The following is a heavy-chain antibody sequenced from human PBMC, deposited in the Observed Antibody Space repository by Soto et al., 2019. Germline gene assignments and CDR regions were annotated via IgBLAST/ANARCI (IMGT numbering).Heavy chain of an antibody. CDR1: GGSISSGGYY. CDR2: IYYSGST. J-gene: IGHJ4*02. CDR3: ARGPNKNYDSSGYYDY. Sequence: PSETLSLTCTVSGGSISSGGYYWSWIRQHPGKGLEWIGYIYYSGSTYYNPSLKSRVTISVDTSKNQFSLKLSSVTAADTAVYYCARGPNKNYDSSGYYDYWGQGTLVTVSS. D-gene: IGHD3-22*01. V-gene: IGHV4-31*03.